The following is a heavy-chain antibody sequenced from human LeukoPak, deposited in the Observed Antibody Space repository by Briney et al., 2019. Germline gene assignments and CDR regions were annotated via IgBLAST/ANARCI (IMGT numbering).Heavy chain of an antibody. CDR3: ARGEQQY. Sequence: PGRSLRLSCAASGFTFSSYAMHWVRQAPGKGLEWVAVISYDGSNKYYADSVKGRFTISRDNSKNTLYLQMNSLRAEDTAVYYCARGEQQYWGQGTLVTVSS. J-gene: IGHJ4*02. CDR2: ISYDGSNK. CDR1: GFTFSSYA. D-gene: IGHD3-16*01. V-gene: IGHV3-30-3*01.